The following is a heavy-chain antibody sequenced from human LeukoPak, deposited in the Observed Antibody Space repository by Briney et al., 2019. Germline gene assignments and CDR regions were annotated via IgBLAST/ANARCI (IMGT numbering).Heavy chain of an antibody. CDR2: INHSGST. V-gene: IGHV4-34*01. CDR1: GGSFSGYY. Sequence: SETLSLTCAVYGGSFSGYYWSWIRQPPGKGLEWNGEINHSGSTNYNPSLKSRVTISVDTSKNQFSLKRSSVTAADTAVYYCARLRRGYSYGSSTYYYYMDVWGKGTTVTVSS. J-gene: IGHJ6*03. D-gene: IGHD5-18*01. CDR3: ARLRRGYSYGSSTYYYYMDV.